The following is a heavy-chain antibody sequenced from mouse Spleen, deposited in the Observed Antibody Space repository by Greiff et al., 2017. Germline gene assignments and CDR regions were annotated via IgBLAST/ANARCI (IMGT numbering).Heavy chain of an antibody. J-gene: IGHJ4*01. CDR1: GYAFTNYL. Sequence: VQLQQSGAELVRPGTSVKVSCKASGYAFTNYLIEWVKQRPGQGLEWIGVINPGSGGTNYNEKFKGKATLTADKSSSTAYMQLSSLTSEDSAVYFCARGITTTGYYAMDYWGQGTSVTVSS. D-gene: IGHD2-4*01. V-gene: IGHV1-54*01. CDR3: ARGITTTGYYAMDY. CDR2: INPGSGGT.